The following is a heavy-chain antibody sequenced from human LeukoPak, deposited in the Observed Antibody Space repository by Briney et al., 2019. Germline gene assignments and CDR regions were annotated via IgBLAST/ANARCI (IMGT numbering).Heavy chain of an antibody. J-gene: IGHJ5*02. D-gene: IGHD3-22*01. V-gene: IGHV1-69*13. CDR2: IIPIFGTA. CDR1: GGTFSSYA. Sequence: ASVKVSCKASGGTFSSYAISWVRQAPGQGLEWMGGIIPIFGTANCAQKFQGRVTVTADESTSTAYMELSSLRSEDTAVYYCARTTYYYDSSYWFDPWGQGTLVTVSS. CDR3: ARTTYYYDSSYWFDP.